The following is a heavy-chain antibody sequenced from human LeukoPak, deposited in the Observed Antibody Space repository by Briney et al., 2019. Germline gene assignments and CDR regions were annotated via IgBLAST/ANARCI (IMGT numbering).Heavy chain of an antibody. CDR3: TPARGYSGYGLFDY. Sequence: GGSLRLSCAASGFTYSSYDMNWVRQAPGKGLEWVGRIKSKTDGGTTDYAAPVKGRFTISRDDSKNTLYLQMNSLKTEDTAVYYRTPARGYSGYGLFDYWGQGTLVTVSS. V-gene: IGHV3-15*01. D-gene: IGHD5-12*01. CDR1: GFTYSSYD. CDR2: IKSKTDGGTT. J-gene: IGHJ4*02.